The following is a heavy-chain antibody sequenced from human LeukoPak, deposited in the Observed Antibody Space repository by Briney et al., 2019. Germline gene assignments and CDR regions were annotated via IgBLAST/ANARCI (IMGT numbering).Heavy chain of an antibody. CDR3: ARGYVDTTILNSLIEYFEH. CDR1: GYTFTNYN. V-gene: IGHV1-46*01. CDR2: INPSGGSA. Sequence: AAVKVSCKASGYTFTNYNIHWVRQAPGQGLEWMGIINPSGGSATYAQKFQGRVTVTRDTSTSTVYMDLSSLRPEDTAVYYCARGYVDTTILNSLIEYFEHWGLGTRVTVSS. D-gene: IGHD5-18*01. J-gene: IGHJ1*01.